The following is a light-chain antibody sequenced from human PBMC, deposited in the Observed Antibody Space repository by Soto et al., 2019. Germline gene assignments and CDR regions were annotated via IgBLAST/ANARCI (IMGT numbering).Light chain of an antibody. CDR1: QSVSSSY. CDR3: QQYGSSPLT. J-gene: IGKJ3*01. CDR2: DAS. Sequence: EIVLTQSPATLSLSPGERATLSCGASQSVSSSYLAWYQQKPGLAPRLVIYDASSRATGIPDRFSGSGSGTDFTLTISRLEPEDGALYYCQQYGSSPLTFGPGTKVDIK. V-gene: IGKV3D-20*01.